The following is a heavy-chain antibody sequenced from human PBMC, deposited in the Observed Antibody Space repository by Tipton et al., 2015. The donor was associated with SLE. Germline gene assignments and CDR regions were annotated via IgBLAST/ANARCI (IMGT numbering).Heavy chain of an antibody. J-gene: IGHJ4*02. CDR1: GGFFSGYY. CDR2: INHRGRT. CDR3: ARLVGGYAR. V-gene: IGHV4-34*01. D-gene: IGHD5-12*01. Sequence: TLSLTCAVYGGFFSGYYWSWIRQSPGKGLEWIGEINHRGRTSYNPSLKSRVTISVDTSKNQLSLKLISVTAADTAVYFCARLVGGYARWGQGTLVTVSS.